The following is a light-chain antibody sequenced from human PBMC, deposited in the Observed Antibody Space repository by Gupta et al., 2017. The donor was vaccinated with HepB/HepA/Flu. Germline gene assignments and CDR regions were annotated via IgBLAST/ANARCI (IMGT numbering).Light chain of an antibody. Sequence: EIVMTQSPATLSVSPGERATLSCRASQRVSSNLAWYQQKPGQAPRLLIYGASTRATGIPARFSGSGSGTEFTLTISSRQSEDFAVYYCQQYNKWPPLTFGGGTKVEIK. CDR1: QRVSSN. CDR2: GAS. CDR3: QQYNKWPPLT. J-gene: IGKJ4*01. V-gene: IGKV3-15*01.